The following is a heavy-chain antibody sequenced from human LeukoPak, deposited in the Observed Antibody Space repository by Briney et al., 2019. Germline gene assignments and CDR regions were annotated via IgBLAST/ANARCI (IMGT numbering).Heavy chain of an antibody. CDR2: ICHSGST. D-gene: IGHD3-3*01. J-gene: IGHJ5*02. Sequence: SETLSLTCAVSGYSISSGYYWGWSRQPPGKGLEWIGSICHSGSTYYNPSLKSRVTISVDTSKNQFSLKLSSVTAADTAVYYCARRRITIFGVVISRRGGWFDPWGQGTLVTVSS. CDR1: GYSISSGYY. CDR3: ARRRITIFGVVISRRGGWFDP. V-gene: IGHV4-38-2*01.